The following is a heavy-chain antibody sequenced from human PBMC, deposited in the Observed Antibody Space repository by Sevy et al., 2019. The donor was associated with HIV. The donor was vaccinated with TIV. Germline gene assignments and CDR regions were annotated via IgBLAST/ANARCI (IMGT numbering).Heavy chain of an antibody. CDR1: GGTFSSYA. D-gene: IGHD2-2*01. V-gene: IGHV1-69*13. CDR3: ARGYCSSTSCYNPNYYYYGMDV. J-gene: IGHJ6*02. CDR2: IIPIFGTA. Sequence: ASVKVSCKASGGTFSSYAISWVRQAPGQGLEWMGGIIPIFGTANYAQKFQGRVTITADESTSTVYMELSSLRSEDTAVYYCARGYCSSTSCYNPNYYYYGMDVWGQGTTVTVSS.